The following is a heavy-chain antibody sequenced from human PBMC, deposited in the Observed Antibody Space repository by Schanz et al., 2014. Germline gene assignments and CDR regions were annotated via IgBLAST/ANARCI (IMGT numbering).Heavy chain of an antibody. CDR2: INPDSGGT. J-gene: IGHJ6*02. D-gene: IGHD3-3*01. CDR3: ASDFWSGYSHYYYGMDV. CDR1: GYTLTAYY. V-gene: IGHV1-2*02. Sequence: QVQLVQSGPAVKKPGASMKVSCKASGYTLTAYYMHWVRQAPGQGLEWMGWINPDSGGTNYAQKFQGRVTMTRDMSINTAYMELSRLRSDDSAVYYCASDFWSGYSHYYYGMDVWGQGTAVTVSS.